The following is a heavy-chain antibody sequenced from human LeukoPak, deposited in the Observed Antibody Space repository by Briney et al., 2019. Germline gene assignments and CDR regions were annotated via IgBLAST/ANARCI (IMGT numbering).Heavy chain of an antibody. CDR1: GFTFSIHA. D-gene: IGHD3-22*01. V-gene: IGHV3-23*01. Sequence: GGSLRLSCAASGFTFSIHAMSWVRQAPGKGLEWVSAISGSGGSTYYTDSVKGRFTISRDNSKNTLYLQMNSLRAEDTAVYYCAKVDFYDTSGYYGPTFLDYWGQGTLVTVSS. CDR3: AKVDFYDTSGYYGPTFLDY. CDR2: ISGSGGST. J-gene: IGHJ4*02.